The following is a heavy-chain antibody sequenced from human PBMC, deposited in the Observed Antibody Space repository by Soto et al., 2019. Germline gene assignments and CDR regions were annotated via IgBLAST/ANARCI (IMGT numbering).Heavy chain of an antibody. J-gene: IGHJ6*02. D-gene: IGHD2-2*01. Sequence: EVQLVESGGGLVQPGGSLRLSCAASGFTFSSYEMNWVRQAPGKGLEWVSYISSSGSTIYYADSVKGRFTISRDNAKNSLYLQMNSLRAEDTAVYYCARDAVVPAAIETNYGMDVWGQGTTVTVSS. CDR2: ISSSGSTI. V-gene: IGHV3-48*03. CDR3: ARDAVVPAAIETNYGMDV. CDR1: GFTFSSYE.